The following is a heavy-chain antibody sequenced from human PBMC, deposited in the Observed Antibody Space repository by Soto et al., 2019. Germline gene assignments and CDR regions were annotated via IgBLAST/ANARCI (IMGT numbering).Heavy chain of an antibody. D-gene: IGHD3-10*01. Sequence: PSETLSLTCTVSGGSISSYYWSWIRQPPGKGLEWIGYIYYSGSTNYNPSLKSRVTISVDTSKNQFSLKLSSVTAADTAVYYCARVGGSGGALLHYYYYYMDVWGKGTTVTVSS. CDR3: ARVGGSGGALLHYYYYYMDV. CDR1: GGSISSYY. J-gene: IGHJ6*03. V-gene: IGHV4-59*01. CDR2: IYYSGST.